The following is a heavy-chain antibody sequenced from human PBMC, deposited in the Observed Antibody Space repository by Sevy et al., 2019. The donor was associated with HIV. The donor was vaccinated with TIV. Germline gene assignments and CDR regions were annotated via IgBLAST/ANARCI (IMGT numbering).Heavy chain of an antibody. CDR2: INTGGNS. Sequence: GGPLRLSCAASGFTFRSYDMHWVRQITGKGLEWVSSINTGGNSYYPDSVRGRFTMSRENAKNSLYLQMNSLGVGDTAIYYCARAGGSSGWFAFDIWGQGTVVTVSS. CDR3: ARAGGSSGWFAFDI. CDR1: GFTFRSYD. D-gene: IGHD6-19*01. J-gene: IGHJ3*02. V-gene: IGHV3-13*01.